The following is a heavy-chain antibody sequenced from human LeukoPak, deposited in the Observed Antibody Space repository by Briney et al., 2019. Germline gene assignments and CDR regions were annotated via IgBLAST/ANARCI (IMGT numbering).Heavy chain of an antibody. Sequence: SETLSLTCNVSGGSISGYYWSWIRQPPGKTLEWVGTVSYGGSSNYNPPLESRVTISVDTSKIHFSLKLSSVTAADTAVYYCARQHTRSVVGATHVDYWGQGTLVTVSS. V-gene: IGHV4-59*08. CDR3: ARQHTRSVVGATHVDY. CDR1: GGSISGYY. CDR2: VSYGGSS. D-gene: IGHD1-26*01. J-gene: IGHJ4*02.